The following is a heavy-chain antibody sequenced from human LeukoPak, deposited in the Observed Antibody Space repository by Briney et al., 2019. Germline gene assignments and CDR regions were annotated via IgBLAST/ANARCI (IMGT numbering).Heavy chain of an antibody. J-gene: IGHJ4*02. V-gene: IGHV1-18*01. Sequence: ASVKVSCKASGYSFTSYGISWVRQAPGQGLDWLGWISAYNGNTNYAQKLQGRVTMTTDTSTSTAYMDLRSLRSDDTAVYYCARALESCRGGSCYAYYFDNWGQGTLVTVSS. CDR3: ARALESCRGGSCYAYYFDN. CDR2: ISAYNGNT. CDR1: GYSFTSYG. D-gene: IGHD2-15*01.